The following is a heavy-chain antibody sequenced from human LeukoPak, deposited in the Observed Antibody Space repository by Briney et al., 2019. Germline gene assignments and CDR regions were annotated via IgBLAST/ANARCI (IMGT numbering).Heavy chain of an antibody. CDR1: GFTFNTYS. D-gene: IGHD1-7*01. CDR3: ARGATETTGWFDP. V-gene: IGHV3-21*01. J-gene: IGHJ5*02. CDR2: ISRTSESI. Sequence: PGGSLRLSCAASGFTFNTYSMSWVRQAPGKGLEWVSIISRTSESIFYADSVKGRFTISRDNAKNSLYLQMNGLRAEDTAAYYCARGATETTGWFDPWGQGTLDTVSS.